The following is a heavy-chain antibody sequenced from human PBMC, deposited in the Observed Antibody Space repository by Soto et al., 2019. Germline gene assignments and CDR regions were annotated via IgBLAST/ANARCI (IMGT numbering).Heavy chain of an antibody. CDR3: VRDAVAATGSMGS. D-gene: IGHD7-27*01. J-gene: IGHJ5*02. CDR2: ISTTSDYI. CDR1: GFTFSAHS. Sequence: GGSLRLSCAASGFTFSAHSMNWVRHAPGKGLEWVSSISTTSDYIYYADSVKGRFTISRENAKNSLLLQMNSLRAEDTAVYYCVRDAVAATGSMGSWGQGTLVTVSS. V-gene: IGHV3-21*01.